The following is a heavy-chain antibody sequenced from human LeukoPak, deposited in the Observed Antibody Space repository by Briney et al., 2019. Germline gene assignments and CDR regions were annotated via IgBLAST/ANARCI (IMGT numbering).Heavy chain of an antibody. V-gene: IGHV1-69*05. D-gene: IGHD5-18*01. CDR2: IIPIFGTA. CDR1: GGTFSSYA. CDR3: ARGGRDTAMVKFDY. J-gene: IGHJ4*02. Sequence: SVKVSCKASGGTFSSYAISWVRQAPGQGLEWMEGIIPIFGTANYAQKLQGRVTMTTDTSTSTAYMELRSLRSDDTAVYYCARGGRDTAMVKFDYWGQGTLVTVSS.